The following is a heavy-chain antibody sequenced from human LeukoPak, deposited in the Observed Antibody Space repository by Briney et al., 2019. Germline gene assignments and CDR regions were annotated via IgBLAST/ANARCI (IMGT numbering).Heavy chain of an antibody. Sequence: GGSLRLSCAASGFSFSTYSMSWVPQPPGKGLEWVSAITRSSSSIYYADSVKGRFTISRDNAKKSVYLQMNSLRAEDTAVYYCVSELYFSDSSGLWGPGTMVTVSS. CDR2: ITRSSSSI. V-gene: IGHV3-21*03. CDR1: GFSFSTYS. D-gene: IGHD3-22*01. J-gene: IGHJ3*01. CDR3: VSELYFSDSSGL.